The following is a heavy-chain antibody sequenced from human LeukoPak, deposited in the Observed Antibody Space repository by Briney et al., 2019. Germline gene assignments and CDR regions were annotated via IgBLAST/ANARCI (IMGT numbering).Heavy chain of an antibody. Sequence: GXVKVSCKASGYTFTGYYMHWVRQARGQGVEGMGWINPNSGGTNYEQKLQGRVAMTRDTSISTAYMELSRLRSDDTAVYYCARDSVDTIFGIPRYCWFDPWGQGTLVTVSS. J-gene: IGHJ5*02. D-gene: IGHD3-3*01. V-gene: IGHV1-2*02. CDR3: ARDSVDTIFGIPRYCWFDP. CDR1: GYTFTGYY. CDR2: INPNSGGT.